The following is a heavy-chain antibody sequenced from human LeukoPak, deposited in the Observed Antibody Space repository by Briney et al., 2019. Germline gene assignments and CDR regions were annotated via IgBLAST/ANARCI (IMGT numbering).Heavy chain of an antibody. CDR1: GGSISSSNYY. Sequence: SSETLSLTCTVSGGSISSSNYYWGWIRQPPGKGLEWIGSIYYSGSTYYNPSLKSRVTVSVDTSRTHFSLRLSSVTAADTAVYYCGRQSGEFTPFEFWGQGTPVTVSS. CDR3: GRQSGEFTPFEF. D-gene: IGHD2-15*01. CDR2: IYYSGST. V-gene: IGHV4-39*01. J-gene: IGHJ4*02.